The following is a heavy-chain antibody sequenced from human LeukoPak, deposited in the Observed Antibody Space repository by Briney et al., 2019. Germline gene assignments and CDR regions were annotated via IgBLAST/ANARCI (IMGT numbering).Heavy chain of an antibody. J-gene: IGHJ4*02. Sequence: GGSLRLSCAASGFTFSSYSMIWVRQAPGKGLEWVANIKQDGSEKYYADSVKGRFTISRDNAKNSLYLQMNSLRAEDTAVYYCARDARHGSGGYWGQGTLVTVSS. D-gene: IGHD1-26*01. CDR1: GFTFSSYS. CDR2: IKQDGSEK. CDR3: ARDARHGSGGY. V-gene: IGHV3-7*01.